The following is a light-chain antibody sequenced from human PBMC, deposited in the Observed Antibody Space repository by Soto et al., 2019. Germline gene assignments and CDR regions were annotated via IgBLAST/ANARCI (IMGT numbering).Light chain of an antibody. Sequence: VEMTHSPATLSVSLWDRATLSCRASQSVSSNLAWYQQKPGQAPKLLIYGASTRATGIPARFSGSGSGTEFTLTISSLQSEDFAVYSCQQYNNWPLTFGGATKVDIK. V-gene: IGKV3-15*01. CDR2: GAS. CDR3: QQYNNWPLT. CDR1: QSVSSN. J-gene: IGKJ4*01.